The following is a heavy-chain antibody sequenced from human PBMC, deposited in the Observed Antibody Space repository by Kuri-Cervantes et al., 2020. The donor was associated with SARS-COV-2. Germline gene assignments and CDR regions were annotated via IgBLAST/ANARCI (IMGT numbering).Heavy chain of an antibody. V-gene: IGHV3-30*04. D-gene: IGHD3-10*01. CDR2: ISYDGSNK. CDR1: GFTFSSYA. CDR3: ARDSVPTQYYYYYYMDV. J-gene: IGHJ6*03. Sequence: GESLKISCAASGFTFSSYAMHWVRQAPGKGLEWVAVISYDGSNKYYADSVKGRFTISRDNSRNTLFLQMNSLRAEDTAVYYCARDSVPTQYYYYYYMDVWGKGTTVTVSS.